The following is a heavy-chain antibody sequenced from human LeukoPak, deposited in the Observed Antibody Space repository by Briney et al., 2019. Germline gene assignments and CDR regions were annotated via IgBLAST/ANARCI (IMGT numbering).Heavy chain of an antibody. CDR2: IYYSGST. J-gene: IGHJ5*02. V-gene: IGHV4-59*01. CDR3: ARVSGFWSGYPNWFDP. D-gene: IGHD3-3*01. Sequence: SETQSLTCTVSGSSISSYYWSWIRQPPGKGLEWIGYIYYSGSTNYNPSLKSRVTISVDTSKNQFSLKLSSVTAADTAVYYCARVSGFWSGYPNWFDPWGQGTLVTVSS. CDR1: GSSISSYY.